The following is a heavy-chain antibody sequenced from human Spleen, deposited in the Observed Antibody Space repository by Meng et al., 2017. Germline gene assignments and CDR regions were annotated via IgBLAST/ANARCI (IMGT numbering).Heavy chain of an antibody. D-gene: IGHD2-15*01. CDR1: GFTFSSYS. CDR2: ISSESAHI. V-gene: IGHV3-21*04. Sequence: GGSLRLSCAASGFTFSSYSMNWVRQAPGKGLEWVSSISSESAHILYAESVKGRFTISRDNSKNTLYLQMNSLRAEDTAVYYCAKGLYCSGGSCDGYSYGLGVHWFDPWGQGTLVTVSS. J-gene: IGHJ5*02. CDR3: AKGLYCSGGSCDGYSYGLGVHWFDP.